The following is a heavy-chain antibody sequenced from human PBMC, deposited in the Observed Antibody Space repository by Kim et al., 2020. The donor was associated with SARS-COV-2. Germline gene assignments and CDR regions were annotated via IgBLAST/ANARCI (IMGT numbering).Heavy chain of an antibody. J-gene: IGHJ3*02. D-gene: IGHD4-17*01. CDR3: ARASSGDPDAFDI. V-gene: IGHV1-69*04. Sequence: YAQKFQGSVTITADKSTSTAYMELSSLRSEDTAVYYCARASSGDPDAFDIWGQGTMVTVSS.